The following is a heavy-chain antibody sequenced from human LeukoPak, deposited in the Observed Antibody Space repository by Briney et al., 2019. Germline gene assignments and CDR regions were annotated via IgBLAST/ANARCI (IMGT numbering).Heavy chain of an antibody. CDR3: ARLLVYNSGGEAFDY. CDR1: GCTFSSYG. V-gene: IGHV3-7*01. CDR2: RKHDGREK. J-gene: IGHJ4*02. D-gene: IGHD3-10*01. Sequence: GCTLRLSCAASGCTFSSYGMSWGRQAPGKGLEWGANRKHDGREKYYLDSVSGRFTISRDNAKNALYLQMNSLSAADTSVYYCARLLVYNSGGEAFDYWGQGTLVTVSS.